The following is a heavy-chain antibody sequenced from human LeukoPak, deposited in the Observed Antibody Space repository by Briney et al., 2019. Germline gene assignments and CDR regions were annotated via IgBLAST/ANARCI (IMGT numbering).Heavy chain of an antibody. CDR3: ARLPDSSTDY. CDR2: ISSSGSTI. V-gene: IGHV3-48*03. D-gene: IGHD6-19*01. Sequence: PGGSLRLSCAASGFTFSSYEMNWVRQAPGKGLEWVSYISSSGSTIYYVDSVQGRFAISRDNAKNSLYLQMNSLRAEDTAVYYCARLPDSSTDYWGQGTLVTVSS. J-gene: IGHJ4*02. CDR1: GFTFSSYE.